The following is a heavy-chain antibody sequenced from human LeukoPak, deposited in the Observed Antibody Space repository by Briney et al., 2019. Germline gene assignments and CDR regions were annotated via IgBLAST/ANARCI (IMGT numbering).Heavy chain of an antibody. CDR1: GFTFSAYN. V-gene: IGHV3-21*01. J-gene: IGHJ4*02. D-gene: IGHD6-19*01. Sequence: PGGSLRLSCTASGFTFSAYNMNWVRQAPGKGLEWVSSISSSSSYIYYADSVKGRFTISRDNAKNSLYLQMNSLRAEDTAVYYCAREWSSGPFDYWGQGTLVTVSS. CDR3: AREWSSGPFDY. CDR2: ISSSSSYI.